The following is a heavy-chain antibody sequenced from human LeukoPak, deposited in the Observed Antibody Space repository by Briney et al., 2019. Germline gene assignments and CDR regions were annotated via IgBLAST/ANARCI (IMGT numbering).Heavy chain of an antibody. D-gene: IGHD6-13*01. V-gene: IGHV4-59*08. J-gene: IGHJ3*02. CDR2: IYYSGST. CDR3: ARQYSSSWHDAFDI. Sequence: SETLSLICTVSGGSTSSYYWSWIRQPPGKGLERIGYIYYSGSTNYNPSLKSRVTISVDTSKNQFSLKLSSVTAADTAVYYCARQYSSSWHDAFDIWGQGTMVTVSS. CDR1: GGSTSSYY.